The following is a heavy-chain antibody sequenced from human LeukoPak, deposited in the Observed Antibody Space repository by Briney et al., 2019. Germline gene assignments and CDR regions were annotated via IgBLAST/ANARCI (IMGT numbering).Heavy chain of an antibody. J-gene: IGHJ5*02. CDR2: IYPGDSDT. CDR1: GYSFTSYW. D-gene: IGHD5-24*01. V-gene: IGHV5-51*01. CDR3: ARQGDGYINNYFDP. Sequence: ESLQISCQASGYSFTSYWIGWVRPMPGKGLGWIGIIYPGDSDTRYSPSFQGQVTISADKSISTAYLQWSSLKASDTAMYYCARQGDGYINNYFDPWGQGTLVTVSS.